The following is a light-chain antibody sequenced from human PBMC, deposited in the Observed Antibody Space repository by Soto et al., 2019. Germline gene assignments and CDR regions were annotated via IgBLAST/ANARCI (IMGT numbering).Light chain of an antibody. Sequence: DIPMTQSPSSLSASVGARVTITCRASQSISNSLNWYQQKPGNAPKVLIYAASYLQSGVPSKFSGSGSGPDFTLNIDSLQHDDFAICYCQQRSTTPYTFGQGTTQAIK. J-gene: IGKJ2*01. CDR2: AAS. CDR1: QSISNS. V-gene: IGKV1-39*01. CDR3: QQRSTTPYT.